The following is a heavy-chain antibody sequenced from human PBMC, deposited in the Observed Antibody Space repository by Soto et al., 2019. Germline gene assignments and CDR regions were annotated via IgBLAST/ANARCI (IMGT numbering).Heavy chain of an antibody. CDR1: GFTFSSYA. D-gene: IGHD5-12*01. J-gene: IGHJ4*02. CDR2: ISTSGSYT. CDR3: AKSSNMVATTYYFDY. Sequence: EVQLLESGGGLVQSGGSLRLSCAASGFTFSSYAMSWVRQAPGKGLESVSSISTSGSYTYYADSVKGRFTISRDNSKSTLFLQMNSLRADDTAVYYCAKSSNMVATTYYFDYCGQGTLVTVSS. V-gene: IGHV3-23*01.